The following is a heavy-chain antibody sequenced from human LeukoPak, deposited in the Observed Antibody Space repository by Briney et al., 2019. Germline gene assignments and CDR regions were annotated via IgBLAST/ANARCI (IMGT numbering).Heavy chain of an antibody. CDR2: ISSSSSYI. J-gene: IGHJ4*02. D-gene: IGHD5-12*01. CDR1: GFTFSSYS. Sequence: AGGSLRLSCAASGFTFSSYSMNWVRQAPGKGLEWVSSISSSSSYIYYADSVKGRFTISRDNAKNSLYLQMNSLRAEDTAVYYCAYSGYDQRLNFDYWGQGTLVTVSS. CDR3: AYSGYDQRLNFDY. V-gene: IGHV3-21*01.